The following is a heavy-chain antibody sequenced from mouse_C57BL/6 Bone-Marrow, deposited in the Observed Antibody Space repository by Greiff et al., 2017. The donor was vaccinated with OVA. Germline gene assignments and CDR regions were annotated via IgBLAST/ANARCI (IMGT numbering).Heavy chain of an antibody. CDR1: GYSITSGYD. Sequence: EVKLQESGPGMVKPSQSLSLTCTVTGYSITSGYDWHWIRHFPGNKLEWMGYISYSGSTNYNPSLKSRISITHDTSKNHFFLKLNAVTTEDTATYYCARDKLGRLDYWGQGTTLTVSS. D-gene: IGHD4-1*01. CDR3: ARDKLGRLDY. CDR2: ISYSGST. J-gene: IGHJ2*01. V-gene: IGHV3-1*01.